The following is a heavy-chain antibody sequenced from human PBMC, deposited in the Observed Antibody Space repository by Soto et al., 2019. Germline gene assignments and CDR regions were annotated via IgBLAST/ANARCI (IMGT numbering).Heavy chain of an antibody. CDR1: GFSLSTSGVG. CDR3: ALRLRYFDWLRARSPFEWFDP. CDR2: IYWDDDK. J-gene: IGHJ5*02. V-gene: IGHV2-5*02. D-gene: IGHD3-9*01. Sequence: QITLKESGPTLVKPTQTLTLTCTFSGFSLSTSGVGVGWIRQPPGKALEWLALIYWDDDKRYSPSLKSRLTITKDTSKNQVVLTMTNMDPVDTATYYCALRLRYFDWLRARSPFEWFDPWGQGTLVTVSS.